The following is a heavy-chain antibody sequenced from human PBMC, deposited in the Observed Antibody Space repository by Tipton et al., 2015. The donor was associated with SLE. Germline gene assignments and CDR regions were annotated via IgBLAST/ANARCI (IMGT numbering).Heavy chain of an antibody. CDR1: GFTFSSYN. CDR3: ARRGLGEFPYNWFDP. CDR2: ISSSSSTI. J-gene: IGHJ5*02. Sequence: SLRLSCAASGFTFSSYNMNWVRQAPGKGLEWVSYISSSSSTIYYADSVKGRFTISRDNAKNSLYLQMNSLRAEDTAVYYCARRGLGEFPYNWFDPWGQGTLVTVSS. V-gene: IGHV3-48*01. D-gene: IGHD3-10*01.